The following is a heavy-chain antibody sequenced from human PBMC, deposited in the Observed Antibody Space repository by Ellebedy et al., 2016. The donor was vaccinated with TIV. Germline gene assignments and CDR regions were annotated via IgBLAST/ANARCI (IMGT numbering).Heavy chain of an antibody. CDR3: ARDQGWAYPGSTRFDY. CDR1: GFTFSDYW. J-gene: IGHJ4*03. Sequence: GESLKISCAASGFTFSDYWMHWVRQSPEKGLVWVSRMNSDGSGTFYADSVKGRFTISRDNAKNSLYLQMSSLRAEDTAVYYCARDQGWAYPGSTRFDYWGQGTLVTVSS. D-gene: IGHD3-10*01. V-gene: IGHV3-74*01. CDR2: MNSDGSGT.